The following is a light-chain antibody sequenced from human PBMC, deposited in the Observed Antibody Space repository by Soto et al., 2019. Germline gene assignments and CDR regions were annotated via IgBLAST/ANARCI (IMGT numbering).Light chain of an antibody. J-gene: IGKJ1*01. Sequence: EIVMTQSPATLSVSPGERATLSCSASQSVSSNLAWYQQKPGQAPRLLIYGASTRATGIPARFSGSGSGTEFTLTISSPQSEDFAVYYCQQYNNWPPWTFGQGTKVEIK. CDR3: QQYNNWPPWT. V-gene: IGKV3D-15*01. CDR2: GAS. CDR1: QSVSSN.